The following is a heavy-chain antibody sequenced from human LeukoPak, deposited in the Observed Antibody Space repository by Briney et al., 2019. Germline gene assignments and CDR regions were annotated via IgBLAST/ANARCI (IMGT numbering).Heavy chain of an antibody. CDR1: GFTFSSYA. V-gene: IGHV3-30-3*01. CDR2: ISYDGSNK. Sequence: GRSLRLSCAASGFTFSSYAMHWVRQAPGKGLEWVAVISYDGSNKYYADSVKGRFTISRDNSKNTLYLQMNSLRAEDTAVYYCASTASYYYDSSGYIDYWGQGTLVTVPS. D-gene: IGHD3-22*01. CDR3: ASTASYYYDSSGYIDY. J-gene: IGHJ4*02.